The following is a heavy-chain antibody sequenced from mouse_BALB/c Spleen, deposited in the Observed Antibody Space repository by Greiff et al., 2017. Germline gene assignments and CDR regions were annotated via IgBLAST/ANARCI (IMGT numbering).Heavy chain of an antibody. V-gene: IGHV5-17*02. CDR2: ISSGSSTI. CDR3: ARGIYYGNSFDY. J-gene: IGHJ2*01. CDR1: GFTFSSFG. D-gene: IGHD2-1*01. Sequence: VQLKESGGGLVQPGGSRKLSCAASGFTFSSFGMHWVRQAPEKGLEWVAYISSGSSTIYYADTVKGRFTISRDNPKNTLFLQMTSLRSEDTAMYYCARGIYYGNSFDYWGQGTTLTVSS.